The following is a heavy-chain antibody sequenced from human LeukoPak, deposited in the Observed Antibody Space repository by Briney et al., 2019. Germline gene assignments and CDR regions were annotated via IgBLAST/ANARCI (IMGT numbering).Heavy chain of an antibody. CDR1: GGSISSNSYY. CDR2: IYYSGST. J-gene: IGHJ4*02. Sequence: KPSETLSHTRTVSGGSISSNSYYWGWIRQPPGKGLEWIGSIYYSGSTYYNPSLKSRVTISVDTSKNQFSLKLSSVTAADTAVYYCARLSRNGYSLFDYWGQGTLVTVSS. V-gene: IGHV4-39*01. CDR3: ARLSRNGYSLFDY. D-gene: IGHD5-24*01.